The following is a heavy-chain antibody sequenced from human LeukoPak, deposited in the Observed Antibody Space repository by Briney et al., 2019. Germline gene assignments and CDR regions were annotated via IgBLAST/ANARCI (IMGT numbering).Heavy chain of an antibody. CDR3: ARITGYRYSYYGMDV. J-gene: IGHJ6*02. Sequence: SGPALVKPTQTLTLTCTFSGFSLSTSGMCVSWIRQPPGKALEWLARIDWDDDKYYSTSLKTRLTISKDTSNTQVVITMTKMDPVDTATYYCARITGYRYSYYGMDVWGQGTTVTVSS. CDR1: GFSLSTSGMC. V-gene: IGHV2-70*11. CDR2: IDWDDDK. D-gene: IGHD3-9*01.